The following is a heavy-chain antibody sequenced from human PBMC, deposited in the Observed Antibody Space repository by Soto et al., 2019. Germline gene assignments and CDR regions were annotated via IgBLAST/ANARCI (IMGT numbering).Heavy chain of an antibody. CDR3: ARVRKDDIWSGYYNYYYYFGMDV. CDR1: GGSIRSYY. Sequence: SSETLSLTCTVSGGSIRSYYWSWIRQPPGKRLEWIGYISYSGSTNYNSSLKSRVTISIDTSKNQFSLNLTSVTAVDTAVYYCARVRKDDIWSGYYNYYYYFGMDVWGQGTTVTVSS. CDR2: ISYSGST. D-gene: IGHD3-3*01. J-gene: IGHJ6*02. V-gene: IGHV4-59*01.